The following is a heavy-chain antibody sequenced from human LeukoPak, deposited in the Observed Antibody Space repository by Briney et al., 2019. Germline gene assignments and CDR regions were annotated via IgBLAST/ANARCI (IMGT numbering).Heavy chain of an antibody. CDR2: IIPIFGTA. CDR1: GGTFSSCA. CDR3: ALQPRYFDWFLV. Sequence: SVKVSCKASGGTFSSCAINWVRQAPGQGLEWMGGIIPIFGTANYAQKFQGRVTITADESTSTAYMELSSLRSEDTAVYYCALQPRYFDWFLVWGQGTLITVSS. J-gene: IGHJ4*02. V-gene: IGHV1-69*01. D-gene: IGHD3-9*01.